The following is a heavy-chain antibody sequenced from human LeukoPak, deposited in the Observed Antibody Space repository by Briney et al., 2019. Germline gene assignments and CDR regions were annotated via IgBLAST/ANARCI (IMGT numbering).Heavy chain of an antibody. CDR3: AKSPAGYCSSTSCLARSFDP. CDR2: ISYDGSNK. Sequence: GRSLRLSCAASGFTFSSYAMHWVRQAPGKGLEWVAVISYDGSNKYYADSVKGRFTISRDNSKNTLYLQMNSLRAEDTAVYYCAKSPAGYCSSTSCLARSFDPWGQGTLVTVSS. CDR1: GFTFSSYA. V-gene: IGHV3-30-3*02. J-gene: IGHJ5*02. D-gene: IGHD2-2*01.